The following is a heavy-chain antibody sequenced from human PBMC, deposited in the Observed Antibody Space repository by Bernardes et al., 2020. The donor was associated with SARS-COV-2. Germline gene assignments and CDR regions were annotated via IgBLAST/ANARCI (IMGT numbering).Heavy chain of an antibody. CDR3: ARDVVGKEDF. J-gene: IGHJ4*02. V-gene: IGHV3-74*01. Sequence: GSLRLSCAASGWTFSSFWMHWVRQVPGKGLVWVSRINEDGTIRDYADSVKGRFTISRDNAKNTLFLQMNSLRAEDTAIYYCARDVVGKEDFWGQGTLVTVSS. CDR2: INEDGTIR. CDR1: GWTFSSFW. D-gene: IGHD6-6*01.